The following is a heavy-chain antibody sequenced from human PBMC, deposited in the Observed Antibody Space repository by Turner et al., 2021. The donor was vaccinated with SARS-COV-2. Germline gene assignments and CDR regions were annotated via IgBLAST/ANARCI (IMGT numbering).Heavy chain of an antibody. CDR3: ARVASYYFDGRLWVGPLDT. Sequence: QLFESGGGLEESGKSLRLSCVASGFCFGASIMAWVRQAPGKGLEFVSSIAAGADYTFYSDSVRGRFAVSRDNLKNTLYLEMNSLRVGDSALYYGARVASYYFDGRLWVGPLDTWGQGTLVSVS. V-gene: IGHV3-23*01. D-gene: IGHD3-9*01. J-gene: IGHJ5*01. CDR2: IAAGADYT. CDR1: GFCFGASI.